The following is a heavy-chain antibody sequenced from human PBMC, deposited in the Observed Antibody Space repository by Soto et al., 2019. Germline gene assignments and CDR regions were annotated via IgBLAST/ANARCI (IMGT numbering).Heavy chain of an antibody. J-gene: IGHJ4*02. CDR3: ARDMTPWWAVTTTYDY. D-gene: IGHD4-17*01. Sequence: QVQLVESGGGVVQPGRSLRLSCAASGFTFSSYAMHWVRQAPGKGLEWMAVISYDGSNKYYADSVKGQFTISRDNSKNTLYLQMNSLRAEDTAVYYCARDMTPWWAVTTTYDYWGQGTLVTVSS. CDR2: ISYDGSNK. V-gene: IGHV3-30-3*01. CDR1: GFTFSSYA.